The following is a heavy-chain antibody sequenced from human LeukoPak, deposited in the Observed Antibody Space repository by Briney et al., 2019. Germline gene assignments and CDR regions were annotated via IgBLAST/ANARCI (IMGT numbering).Heavy chain of an antibody. J-gene: IGHJ4*02. CDR1: GGSFSGYY. V-gene: IGHV4-34*01. Sequence: SETLSLTCAVYGGSFSGYYWSWIRQPPGKGLEWIGEINHSGSTNYNPSLKSRVTISVDTSKNQFSLKLSSVTAADTAVYYCAREYGSGTSRHFDYWGQGTLVTVSS. CDR3: AREYGSGTSRHFDY. CDR2: INHSGST. D-gene: IGHD3-10*01.